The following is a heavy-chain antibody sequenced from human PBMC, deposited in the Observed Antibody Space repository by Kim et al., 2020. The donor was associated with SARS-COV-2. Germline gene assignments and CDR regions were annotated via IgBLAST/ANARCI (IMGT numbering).Heavy chain of an antibody. CDR3: AKDTFDYDSSGYYAPFDY. J-gene: IGHJ4*02. CDR1: GFTFTTYA. V-gene: IGHV3-23*01. D-gene: IGHD3-22*01. CDR2: ISGSGDIT. Sequence: GGSLRLSCAASGFTFTTYAMSWVRRAPGKGLEWVSGISGSGDITYYADSVKGRFTISRDNSKISLYLHMNSLRAEDTAVYYCAKDTFDYDSSGYYAPFDYWGQGTLVTVSS.